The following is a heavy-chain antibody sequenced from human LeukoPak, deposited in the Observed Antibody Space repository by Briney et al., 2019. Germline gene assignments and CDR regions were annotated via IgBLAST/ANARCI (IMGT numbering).Heavy chain of an antibody. J-gene: IGHJ4*02. Sequence: GESLKISCQASGYSFPNYWISWVRQLPGKGLEWVGTVYPGDSTTKYRPSLQGQVTISADKSINTAYLQWSSLKPSDTAMYYCTRYGGEFSSSYGYWGQGTLVTVSS. V-gene: IGHV5-51*01. CDR1: GYSFPNYW. D-gene: IGHD6-6*01. CDR3: TRYGGEFSSSYGY. CDR2: VYPGDSTT.